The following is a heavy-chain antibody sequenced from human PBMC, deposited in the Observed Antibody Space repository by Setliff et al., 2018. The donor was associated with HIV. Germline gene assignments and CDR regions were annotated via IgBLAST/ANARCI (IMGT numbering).Heavy chain of an antibody. CDR2: IYTSGST. D-gene: IGHD1-1*01. CDR1: VGSVSSGNHY. V-gene: IGHV4-61*10. CDR3: ARGPTRFYFDY. Sequence: PSETLSLTCTVSVGSVSSGNHYWSWIRQPAGKGLEWIGRIYTSGSTSYNPSLKSRITISVDTSKNQFSPKLTSVTAADTAVYYCARGPTRFYFDYWGQGTLVTVSS. J-gene: IGHJ4*02.